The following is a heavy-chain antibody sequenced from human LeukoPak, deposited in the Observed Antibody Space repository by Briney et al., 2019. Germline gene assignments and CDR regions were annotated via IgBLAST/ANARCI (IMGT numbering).Heavy chain of an antibody. D-gene: IGHD3-22*01. CDR1: GFTFSSYA. V-gene: IGHV3-23*01. Sequence: GGSLRLSCAASGFTFSSYAMSWVRQAPGKGLEWVSAISGSGGSTYYADSVKGRFTISRDNSKNTLHLQMNSLRAEDTAVYYCAKERDYYDSSGSLDYWGQGTLVTVSS. J-gene: IGHJ4*02. CDR2: ISGSGGST. CDR3: AKERDYYDSSGSLDY.